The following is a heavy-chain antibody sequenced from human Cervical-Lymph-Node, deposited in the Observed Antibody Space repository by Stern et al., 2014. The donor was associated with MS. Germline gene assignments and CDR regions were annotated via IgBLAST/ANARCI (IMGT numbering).Heavy chain of an antibody. V-gene: IGHV3-9*01. CDR3: VKDIRDYSSPDYYNALDV. CDR1: GFLFEDYV. Sequence: EVHLVESGGGLVQPGRSLRLSCAASGFLFEDYVMHWVRQPPGKGLEWVSSISWKTNKMDYADSLKGRFTISRDNAKNSLYLQMNSLRAEDTALYYCVKDIRDYSSPDYYNALDVWGQGTTVTVSS. D-gene: IGHD6-13*01. CDR2: ISWKTNKM. J-gene: IGHJ6*02.